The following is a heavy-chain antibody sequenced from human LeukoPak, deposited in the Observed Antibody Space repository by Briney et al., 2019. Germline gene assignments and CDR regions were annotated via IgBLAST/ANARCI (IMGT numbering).Heavy chain of an antibody. D-gene: IGHD3-10*01. CDR3: ARGRGWFGELRKRWFDP. Sequence: SETLSLTCAVYGGSFSGYYWSWIRQPPGKGLEWIGEINHSGSTNYNPSLKSRVTISVDTSKNQFSLKLSSETAADTAVYYCARGRGWFGELRKRWFDPWGQGTLVTVS. CDR2: INHSGST. V-gene: IGHV4-34*01. CDR1: GGSFSGYY. J-gene: IGHJ5*02.